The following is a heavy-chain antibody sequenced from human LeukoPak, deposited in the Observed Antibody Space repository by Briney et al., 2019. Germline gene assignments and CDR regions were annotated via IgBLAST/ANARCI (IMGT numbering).Heavy chain of an antibody. V-gene: IGHV6-1*01. CDR1: GDSVSSNSAA. CDR3: ARGVGSSGWYEGWFDP. CDR2: TYYRSKWYN. J-gene: IGHJ5*02. Sequence: SQTLSLTCAISGDSVSSNSAAWNCIRQSPSRGLECLGRTYYRSKWYNDYAVSVKSRITINPDTSKNQFSLQLNSVTPEDTAVYYCARGVGSSGWYEGWFDPWGQGTLVTVSS. D-gene: IGHD6-19*01.